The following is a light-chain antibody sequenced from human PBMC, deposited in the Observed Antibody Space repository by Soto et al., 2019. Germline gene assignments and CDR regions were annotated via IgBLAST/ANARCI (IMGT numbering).Light chain of an antibody. Sequence: EVVLTQSQATLSLSSGERAILSCWPSQSVNTDLAWYRQKPGQAPRLLVYGASTRATGVPARFSGSGSGTEFTLTISSLQSEDFAVYYCQQYNNWPRTFGRGTKVDIK. CDR2: GAS. CDR3: QQYNNWPRT. V-gene: IGKV3-15*01. CDR1: QSVNTD. J-gene: IGKJ1*01.